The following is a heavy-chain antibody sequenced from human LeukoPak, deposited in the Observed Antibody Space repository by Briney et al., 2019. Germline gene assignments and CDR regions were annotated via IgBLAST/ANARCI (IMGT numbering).Heavy chain of an antibody. CDR2: IKQDGSEK. V-gene: IGHV3-7*01. D-gene: IGHD3-3*01. CDR1: GYTFTSYG. J-gene: IGHJ3*02. Sequence: SCKASGYTFTSYGISWVRQAPGKGLEWVANIKQDGSEKYYVDSVKGRFTISRDNAKNSLYLQMNSLRAEDTAVYYCARGGRFYDFWSGSLVFDIWGQGTMVTVSS. CDR3: ARGGRFYDFWSGSLVFDI.